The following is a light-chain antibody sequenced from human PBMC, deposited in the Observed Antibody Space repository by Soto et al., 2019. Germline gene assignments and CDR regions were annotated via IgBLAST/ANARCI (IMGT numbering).Light chain of an antibody. J-gene: IGKJ3*01. CDR2: GAS. CDR3: QRAGISPFT. Sequence: EIVLTQSPGTLSLSPGERATLSCRASQTVTSSYLAWYQQKPGQAPRLLIYGASSRATGIPDRFSGSGSGINFPLTISRLEPGDFAVYYCQRAGISPFTFGPGTKVEFK. V-gene: IGKV3-20*01. CDR1: QTVTSSY.